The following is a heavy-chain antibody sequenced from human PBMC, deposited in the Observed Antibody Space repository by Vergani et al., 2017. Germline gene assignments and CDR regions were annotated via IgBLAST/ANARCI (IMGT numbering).Heavy chain of an antibody. CDR1: GFSFRSYG. J-gene: IGHJ3*02. CDR3: AKTGDDACYYFGAFDI. V-gene: IGHV3-30*18. CDR2: LSYEGSSD. D-gene: IGHD3-10*01. Sequence: QVQLVESGGDVVQPGKSLRLSCAASGFSFRSYGMHWVRQAPGKGLEWVAVLSYEGSSDFYADSVKGRFTISRDNSNNTLYLQMNSLRPDDTAIYYCAKTGDDACYYFGAFDIWGQGTMVTVSS.